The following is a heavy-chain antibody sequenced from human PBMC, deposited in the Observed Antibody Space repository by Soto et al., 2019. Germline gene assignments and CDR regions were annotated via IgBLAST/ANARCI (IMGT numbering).Heavy chain of an antibody. D-gene: IGHD5-12*01. Sequence: PSETLSLTCTVSGGSISTDHYHWTWIRQTPGKGLEWIGYIHYSGSIHFNPSLQSRVTMSVDTSKNLFSLKLSSVTAADTAVYYCARDLRVMDNSGYDYHYYYGMDVWGQGPTVTVSS. J-gene: IGHJ6*02. CDR3: ARDLRVMDNSGYDYHYYYGMDV. CDR2: IHYSGSI. CDR1: GGSISTDHYH. V-gene: IGHV4-30-4*01.